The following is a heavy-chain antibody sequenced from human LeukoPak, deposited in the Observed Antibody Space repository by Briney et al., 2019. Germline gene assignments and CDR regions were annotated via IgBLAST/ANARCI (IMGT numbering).Heavy chain of an antibody. CDR3: VVPAATPSGYYYGMDV. V-gene: IGHV3-53*01. Sequence: PGGSLRLSCAASGFTLSSNYMSWVRQAPGKGLEGGSVIYSGGSTYYADAVKGRFTISRDNSKNTLYLQMNSLRAEDTAVYYCVVPAATPSGYYYGMDVWGKGTTVTVSS. J-gene: IGHJ6*04. CDR1: GFTLSSNY. CDR2: IYSGGST. D-gene: IGHD2-2*01.